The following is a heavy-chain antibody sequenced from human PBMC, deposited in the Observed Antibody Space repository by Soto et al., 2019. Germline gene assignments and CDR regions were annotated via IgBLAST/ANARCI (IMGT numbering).Heavy chain of an antibody. Sequence: QVQLVESGGGVVQPGRSLRLSCAASGFTFSSYAMHWVRQAPGKGLEWVAVISYDGSNNYYADSVKGRFTISRDNSKNTLYLQMNSLRAEDTAVYYCAWGSEYSSSWFDYWGQGTLVTVSS. V-gene: IGHV3-30-3*01. CDR3: AWGSEYSSSWFDY. J-gene: IGHJ4*02. CDR2: ISYDGSNN. D-gene: IGHD6-13*01. CDR1: GFTFSSYA.